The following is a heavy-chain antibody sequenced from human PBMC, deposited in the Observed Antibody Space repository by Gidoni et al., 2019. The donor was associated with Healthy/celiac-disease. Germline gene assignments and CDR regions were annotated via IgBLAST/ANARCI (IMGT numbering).Heavy chain of an antibody. Sequence: QVQLQESGPGVVRPSETLSLTCSVSGASVGISSYHWGWIRQPPGKGPEWTGSVYYSGHTSYSPSLKSRITVSIETSRNQFSLRLTSVTAADTAVYYCVRHPAFGNYFDFWGQGALVTVSS. CDR3: VRHPAFGNYFDF. V-gene: IGHV4-39*01. CDR1: GASVGISSYH. CDR2: VYYSGHT. D-gene: IGHD3-10*01. J-gene: IGHJ4*02.